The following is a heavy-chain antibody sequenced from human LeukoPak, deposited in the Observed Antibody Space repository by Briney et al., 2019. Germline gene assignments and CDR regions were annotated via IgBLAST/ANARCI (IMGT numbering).Heavy chain of an antibody. CDR3: ARGGGPYRPLDY. CDR1: GGSISSTNW. J-gene: IGHJ4*02. Sequence: SETLSLTCGVSGGSISSTNWWTWVRQPPGEGLEWIGEVHLSGRTNYNPSLESRVTMSVDMSENHISLKLTSVTAADTAVYYCARGGGPYRPLDYSGQGTLVTVSS. V-gene: IGHV4-4*02. CDR2: VHLSGRT.